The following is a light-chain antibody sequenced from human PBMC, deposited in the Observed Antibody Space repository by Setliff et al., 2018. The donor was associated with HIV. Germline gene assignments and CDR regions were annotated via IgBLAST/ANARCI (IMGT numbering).Light chain of an antibody. Sequence: QSVLTQPASVSGSPGQSITISCTGTSSDVGSYNLVSWHQQHPGKAPKLMIYEVSKRPSGVSNRFSGSKSGNTASLTISGLQAEDEADYCCCSYAGSSTFYVFGTGTKVTVL. CDR1: SSDVGSYNL. J-gene: IGLJ1*01. V-gene: IGLV2-23*02. CDR3: CSYAGSSTFYV. CDR2: EVS.